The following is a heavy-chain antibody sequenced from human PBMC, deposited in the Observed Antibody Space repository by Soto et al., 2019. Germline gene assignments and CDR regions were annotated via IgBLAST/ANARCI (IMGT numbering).Heavy chain of an antibody. V-gene: IGHV3-23*01. D-gene: IGHD3-3*01. Sequence: GGSLRLSCAASGFTFSSYAMSWIRQAPGKGLEWVSAISGSGGSTYYADSVKGRFTISRDNSKNTLYLQMNSLRAEDTAVYYCPSLRFLEWSDPTMDVWGQGTTVTVS. CDR3: PSLRFLEWSDPTMDV. CDR2: ISGSGGST. CDR1: GFTFSSYA. J-gene: IGHJ6*02.